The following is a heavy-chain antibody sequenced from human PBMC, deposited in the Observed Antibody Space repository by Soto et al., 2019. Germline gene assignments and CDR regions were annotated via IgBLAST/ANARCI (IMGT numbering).Heavy chain of an antibody. D-gene: IGHD2-8*01. J-gene: IGHJ4*02. CDR2: LNHSGST. CDR1: GGSFSGYY. Sequence: QVQLQPWGAGLLKPSETLSLTCAVYGGSFSGYYWSWIRQPPGKGLAWVGELNHSGSTTYNPSLKSRVTRPVDTSKNQCHRKLSAVTAADTAVYYCASVQVAGCMLWVCYIDYWGQGTLVTVSS. V-gene: IGHV4-34*01. CDR3: ASVQVAGCMLWVCYIDY.